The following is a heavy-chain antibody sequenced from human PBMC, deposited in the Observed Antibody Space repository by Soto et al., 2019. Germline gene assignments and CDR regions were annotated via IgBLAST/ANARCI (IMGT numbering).Heavy chain of an antibody. V-gene: IGHV3-74*01. CDR1: GFSFSDYW. J-gene: IGHJ4*02. Sequence: EVQLVESGGGLVQPGGSLRLSCAASGFSFSDYWMHWVRQAPGKGLVWVSCIDTDGSTTTYADSVKGRFTISRDNVKNTLDLQRDSRRAEDTALYYCSRGGGFSGNYLGGQGTLVTVSS. CDR3: SRGGGFSGNYL. D-gene: IGHD1-26*01. CDR2: IDTDGSTT.